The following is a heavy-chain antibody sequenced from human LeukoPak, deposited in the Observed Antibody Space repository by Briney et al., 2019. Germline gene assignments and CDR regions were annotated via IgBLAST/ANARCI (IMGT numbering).Heavy chain of an antibody. CDR3: ATRSSTGYYLTWDY. Sequence: SETLSLTCTVSGGSISSYYWSWIRQPPGKGLEWIGLIYYSGSTNSNPSLKSRVTISVDTSKNQFSLKLSSVTAADTAVYYCATRSSTGYYLTWDYWGQGTLVTVSS. J-gene: IGHJ4*02. V-gene: IGHV4-59*12. CDR1: GGSISSYY. D-gene: IGHD2-2*01. CDR2: IYYSGST.